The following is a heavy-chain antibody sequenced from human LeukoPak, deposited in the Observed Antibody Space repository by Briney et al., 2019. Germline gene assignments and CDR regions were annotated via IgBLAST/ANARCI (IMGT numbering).Heavy chain of an antibody. J-gene: IGHJ5*02. Sequence: PGGSLRLSCAASGFTFSSYGMHWVRQAPGKGLEWVAFIRYDGSNKYYADSVKGRFTISRDNSKNTLYLQMNSLRAEDTAVYYCAKDYLDGSGSYYEGNWFDPWGQGTLVTVSS. D-gene: IGHD3-10*01. CDR1: GFTFSSYG. CDR3: AKDYLDGSGSYYEGNWFDP. CDR2: IRYDGSNK. V-gene: IGHV3-30*02.